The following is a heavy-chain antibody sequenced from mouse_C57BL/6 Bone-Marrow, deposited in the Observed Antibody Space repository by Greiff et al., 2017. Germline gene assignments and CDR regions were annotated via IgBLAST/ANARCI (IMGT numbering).Heavy chain of an antibody. CDR3: ARYWGNYFDY. J-gene: IGHJ2*01. V-gene: IGHV7-3*01. CDR2: IRNKANGYTT. Sequence: EVKLMESGGGLVQPGGSLSLSCAASGFTFTDYYMSWVRQPPGKALEWLGFIRNKANGYTTEYSASVKGRFTISRDNSQSILYLQMNAVRAEDSAAYYCARYWGNYFDYWGQGTTLTVSS. CDR1: GFTFTDYY.